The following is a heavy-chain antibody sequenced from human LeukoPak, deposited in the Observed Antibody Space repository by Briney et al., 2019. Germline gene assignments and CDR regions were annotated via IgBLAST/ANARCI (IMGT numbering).Heavy chain of an antibody. Sequence: GRSLRLSCAASGFTFSSYGMPWVRQAPGKGLEWVSAISGSGGSTYYADSVKGRFTISRDNSKNTLYLQMNSLRAEDTAAYYCAPRPVASPLFDYWGQGTLVTVSS. CDR2: ISGSGGST. D-gene: IGHD6-6*01. V-gene: IGHV3-23*01. J-gene: IGHJ4*02. CDR1: GFTFSSYG. CDR3: APRPVASPLFDY.